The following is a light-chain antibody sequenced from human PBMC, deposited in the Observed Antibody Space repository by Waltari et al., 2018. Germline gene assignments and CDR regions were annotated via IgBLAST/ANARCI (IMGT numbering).Light chain of an antibody. CDR1: QNITNY. CDR3: QQYDNLLP. CDR2: DAS. Sequence: ITCQASQNITNYLNWYQQKPGKAPKLLIYDASNLETGVPSRFSGSGSGADFTFTISSLQPEDIATYYCQQYDNLLPFGGGTKVEIK. J-gene: IGKJ4*01. V-gene: IGKV1-33*01.